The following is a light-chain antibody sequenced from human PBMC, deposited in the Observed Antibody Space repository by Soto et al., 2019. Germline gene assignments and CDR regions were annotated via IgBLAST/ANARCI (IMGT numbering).Light chain of an antibody. CDR2: GAS. J-gene: IGKJ4*01. CDR3: QQYYDWPSLT. Sequence: IVRPQSPGTLSLRAGERATLSCMASQTVSSRYLAWYQQKAGQAPRLLLYGASNRATGIPHRFSGSGSGTEFTLSISRLQSEDFAVYYCQQYYDWPSLTVGGGTKVDIK. CDR1: QTVSSRY. V-gene: IGKV3-15*01.